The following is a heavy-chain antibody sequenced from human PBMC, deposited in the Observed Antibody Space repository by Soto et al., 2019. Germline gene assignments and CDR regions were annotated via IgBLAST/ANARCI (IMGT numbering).Heavy chain of an antibody. J-gene: IGHJ3*02. CDR2: IYPNSGRT. V-gene: IGHV1-2*02. CDR1: GYTFTGFY. Sequence: ASVKVSCKTSGYTFTGFYIHWVRQAPGQGLEWMGWIYPNSGRTTYAPKFQGGVIMTVDTSIRTAYVELRNLTSHDTAVYYCAREPDDAFDIWGQGTMVTVSS. CDR3: AREPDDAFDI.